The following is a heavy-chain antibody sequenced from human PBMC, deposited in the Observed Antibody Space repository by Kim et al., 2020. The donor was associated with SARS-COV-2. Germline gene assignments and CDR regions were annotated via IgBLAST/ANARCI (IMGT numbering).Heavy chain of an antibody. J-gene: IGHJ6*02. CDR3: ARDYSGSRSYYVPGYYYGMDV. Sequence: GGSLRLSCAASGFTFSSYSMNWVRQAPGKGLEWVSYISSGSSTIYYADSVKGRFTISRDNAQNSLSLQMNSLRDEDTAVYYCARDYSGSRSYYVPGYYYGMDVWGQGTTVTVSS. V-gene: IGHV3-48*02. CDR1: GFTFSSYS. D-gene: IGHD3-10*01. CDR2: ISSGSSTI.